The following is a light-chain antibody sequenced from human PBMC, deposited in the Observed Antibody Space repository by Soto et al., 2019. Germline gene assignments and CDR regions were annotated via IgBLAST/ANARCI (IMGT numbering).Light chain of an antibody. Sequence: EIVMTQSPATLSVSPGESATLSCRASQSVRSNLAWYQQKRGQPPRLLIYGASTRATGVPARFSGSGSGTDFTLTISRLEPEDFAVYYCQQWSSSPRTFGQGTKLEIK. CDR2: GAS. CDR3: QQWSSSPRT. V-gene: IGKV3-15*01. CDR1: QSVRSN. J-gene: IGKJ2*01.